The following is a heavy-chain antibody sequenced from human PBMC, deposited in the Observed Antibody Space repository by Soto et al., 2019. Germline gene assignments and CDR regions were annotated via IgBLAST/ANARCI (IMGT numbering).Heavy chain of an antibody. V-gene: IGHV3-48*02. D-gene: IGHD5-12*01. CDR3: ARGGTIAVTTIGDY. J-gene: IGHJ4*01. Sequence: DVQLVESGGGLVQPGGSLRLSCAASGFTFRSYNMNWVRQAPGKGLDWLSYISSSSSTIYYADSVKGRFTISRDNAKNSLYRQMNSLRDDDTAMYYCARGGTIAVTTIGDYWGQGTLVTVSS. CDR1: GFTFRSYN. CDR2: ISSSSSTI.